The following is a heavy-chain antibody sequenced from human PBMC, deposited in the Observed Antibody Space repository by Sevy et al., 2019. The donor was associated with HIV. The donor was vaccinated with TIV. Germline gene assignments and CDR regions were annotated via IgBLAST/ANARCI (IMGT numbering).Heavy chain of an antibody. V-gene: IGHV3-21*01. Sequence: GGSLRLSCAASGFTFSSYTMNWVCQAPGKGLESVSSISSSGTYIYYADSLKGRFTISRDNAKNSLYLQMNSLRAEDTAVYYCARSSLGGMAGMDVWGQGSTVTVSS. CDR2: ISSSGTYI. J-gene: IGHJ6*02. CDR1: GFTFSSYT. D-gene: IGHD3-16*01. CDR3: ARSSLGGMAGMDV.